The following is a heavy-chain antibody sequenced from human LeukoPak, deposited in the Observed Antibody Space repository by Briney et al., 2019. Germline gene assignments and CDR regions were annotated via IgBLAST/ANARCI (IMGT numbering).Heavy chain of an antibody. J-gene: IGHJ4*02. Sequence: GGPLRLSCVASGFTFNNYAMNWVRQAPGKGLEWVSSISGGGETTYYADSAKGRFTISRDNSQNTLYLQMNSLRAEDTAVYYCARDYADYVGYFFFDYWGQGTLVTVSS. CDR3: ARDYADYVGYFFFDY. CDR1: GFTFNNYA. D-gene: IGHD4-17*01. V-gene: IGHV3-23*01. CDR2: ISGGGETT.